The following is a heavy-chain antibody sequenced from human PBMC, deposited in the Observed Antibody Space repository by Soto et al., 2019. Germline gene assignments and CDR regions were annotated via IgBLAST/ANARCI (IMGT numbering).Heavy chain of an antibody. V-gene: IGHV4-59*01. CDR2: IYYMGRT. D-gene: IGHD1-26*01. CDR1: SISTYY. CDR3: ARDAVGATHFDY. Sequence: QVQLQASGPGLVKPSETLSLTCTVDSISTYYWNWIRQPQGKGLEWIGYIYYMGRTNYNSSLTSRDTMSIDTSKNQFSLKLSSVTAADTAIYYCARDAVGATHFDYWGQGAPVTVSS. J-gene: IGHJ4*02.